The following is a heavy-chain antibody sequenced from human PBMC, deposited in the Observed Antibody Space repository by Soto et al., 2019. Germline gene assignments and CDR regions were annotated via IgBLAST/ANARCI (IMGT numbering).Heavy chain of an antibody. J-gene: IGHJ4*02. V-gene: IGHV1-18*01. D-gene: IGHD3-10*01. Sequence: QVQLVQSGAEVKKPGASVKVSCKASGYTFTSYGISWVRQAPGQGLEWMGWISAYNGNTNYAQKLQGRVTMTTDTTQKTGYQEPRGLRTDGTAGDYRAGDPGGAPAYWGQGTPVTVSS. CDR1: GYTFTSYG. CDR3: AGDPGGAPAY. CDR2: ISAYNGNT.